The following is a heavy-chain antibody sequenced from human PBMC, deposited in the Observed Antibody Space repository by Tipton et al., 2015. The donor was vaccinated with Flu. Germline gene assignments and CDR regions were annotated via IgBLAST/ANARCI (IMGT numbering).Heavy chain of an antibody. D-gene: IGHD4-17*01. Sequence: TLSLTCTVSGDSMRSDYFWAWIRQAPGKGLEWIGNIHYSGSPHYNPSLKSRVTITVDTSKNQFSLRLTSMTAADTAVYFCARHRHGDSRDFEYWGQGTLVTVSS. CDR2: IHYSGSP. CDR1: GDSMRSDYF. V-gene: IGHV4-38-2*02. J-gene: IGHJ4*02. CDR3: ARHRHGDSRDFEY.